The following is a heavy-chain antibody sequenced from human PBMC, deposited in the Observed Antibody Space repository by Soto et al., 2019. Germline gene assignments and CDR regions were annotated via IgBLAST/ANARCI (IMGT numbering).Heavy chain of an antibody. CDR2: TYYDGTV. CDR3: TVHPSAVTV. CDR1: GVPISTSDFY. D-gene: IGHD2-2*01. Sequence: QLQLLESGPGLVEPSESLSLTCTVSGVPISTSDFYWGWVRQPPGKGLEWLVSTYYDGTVYYNPSLRGRPTISVDTSKIQFSLTLRSVTAADTAVYYCTVHPSAVTVWGQVTLVTVSS. V-gene: IGHV4-39*01. J-gene: IGHJ4*02.